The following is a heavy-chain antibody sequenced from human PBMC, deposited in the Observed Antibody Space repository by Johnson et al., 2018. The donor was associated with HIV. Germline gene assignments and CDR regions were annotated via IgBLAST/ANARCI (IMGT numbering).Heavy chain of an antibody. D-gene: IGHD3-10*01. J-gene: IGHJ3*02. CDR1: GFSFSSYG. CDR2: TQYDGSNK. V-gene: IGHV3-30*02. CDR3: AKDLFYGSGSWGAFDI. Sequence: VQVVESGGGVVQPGGSLRLSCAASGFSFSSYGIHWVRQAPGKGLEWVAFTQYDGSNKYYADSMKGRFTISRDNSKKTLYLQMNSLRAEDTAVYYCAKDLFYGSGSWGAFDIWGQGTMVTVSS.